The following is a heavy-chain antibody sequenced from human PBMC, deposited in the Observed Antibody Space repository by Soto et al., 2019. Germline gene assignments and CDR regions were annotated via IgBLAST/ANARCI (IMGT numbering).Heavy chain of an antibody. J-gene: IGHJ4*02. CDR2: IYYTGST. D-gene: IGHD3-3*01. CDR3: ARYYDFWSGFFH. V-gene: IGHV4-59*01. Sequence: WTWIRQPPGKGLEWIGYIYYTGSTKYNPSLKSRVTISVDRSKNQFSLNLSSLTAADTAVYYCARYYDFWSGFFHWGQGTLVTVSS.